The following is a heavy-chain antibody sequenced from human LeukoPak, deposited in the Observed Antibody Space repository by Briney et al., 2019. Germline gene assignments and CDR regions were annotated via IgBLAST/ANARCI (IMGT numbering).Heavy chain of an antibody. J-gene: IGHJ3*02. D-gene: IGHD6-19*01. CDR3: ARDQWRIAVAGSKINSLAFDI. V-gene: IGHV1-2*02. Sequence: ASVKVSCKASGYTFTGHYMHWVRQAPGQGLEWMGWINPNSGGTNYAQKFQGRVTMTRDTSISTAYMELSRLRSDDTAVYYCARDQWRIAVAGSKINSLAFDIWGQGTMVTVSS. CDR1: GYTFTGHY. CDR2: INPNSGGT.